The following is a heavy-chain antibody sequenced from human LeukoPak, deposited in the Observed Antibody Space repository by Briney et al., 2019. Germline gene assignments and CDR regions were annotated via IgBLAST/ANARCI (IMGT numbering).Heavy chain of an antibody. CDR2: IYHSGST. V-gene: IGHV4-38-2*01. CDR1: GYSISSGYY. CDR3: ARHKGRWFGEPHDAFDI. D-gene: IGHD3-10*01. J-gene: IGHJ3*02. Sequence: PSETLSLTCAVSGYSISSGYYWGWIRQPPGKGLEWIGSIYHSGSTYYNPSLKSRVTISVDTSKNQFSLKLSSVTAAETAVYYCARHKGRWFGEPHDAFDIWGQGTMVTVSS.